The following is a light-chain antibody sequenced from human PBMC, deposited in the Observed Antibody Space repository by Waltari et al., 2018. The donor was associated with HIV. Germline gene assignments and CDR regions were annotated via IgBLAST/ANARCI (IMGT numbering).Light chain of an antibody. Sequence: ATRMTQSPPSVYAATGDTVTITWRASRDIDTHLAWYQHKPGSAPHLLIYGASTLQKGVPPRFNGSGSGTSFSLTVTCLQSEDFATFFCQQYHESPRTFGQGTTVEV. CDR2: GAS. CDR3: QQYHESPRT. CDR1: RDIDTH. V-gene: IGKV1-8*01. J-gene: IGKJ1*01.